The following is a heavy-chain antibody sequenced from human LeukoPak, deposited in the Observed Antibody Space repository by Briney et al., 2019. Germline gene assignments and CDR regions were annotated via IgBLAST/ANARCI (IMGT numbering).Heavy chain of an antibody. D-gene: IGHD3-9*01. CDR1: GFTFSSYA. CDR2: ISYDGSSK. CDR3: AKTYLTGSIYGMDV. Sequence: PWGSQRLSCAASGFTFSSYAMHWVRQAPGKGLEWVAVISYDGSSKYYADSVKGRFTFSRDNSKNTLYLQMNSLRAEDTAVYYCAKTYLTGSIYGMDVWGQGTTVTVS. V-gene: IGHV3-30-3*02. J-gene: IGHJ6*02.